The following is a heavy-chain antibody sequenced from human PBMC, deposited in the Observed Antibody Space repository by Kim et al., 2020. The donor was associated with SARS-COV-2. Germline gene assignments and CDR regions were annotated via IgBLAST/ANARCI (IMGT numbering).Heavy chain of an antibody. V-gene: IGHV6-1*01. CDR3: ARDLQQFDY. D-gene: IGHD6-13*01. Sequence: WYNDYAVSVKSRITINPDTSKNQFSLQLNSVTPEDTAVYYCARDLQQFDYWGQGTLVTVSS. CDR2: WYN. J-gene: IGHJ4*02.